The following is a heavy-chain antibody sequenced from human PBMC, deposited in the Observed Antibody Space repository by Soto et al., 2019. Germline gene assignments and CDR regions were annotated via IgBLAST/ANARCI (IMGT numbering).Heavy chain of an antibody. V-gene: IGHV4-39*01. D-gene: IGHD6-25*01. Sequence: SVTLCLTCTAPPGSMRRSSYYWGWIRQTPGTGLEWIASISYSGVPYYRHSLKGRDAISHDRSQNQYSLRLHSMTAADTALYSCATYSYLLDTSGYYDVWGQGLQVTVSS. CDR3: ATYSYLLDTSGYYDV. J-gene: IGHJ4*02. CDR1: PGSMRRSSYY. CDR2: ISYSGVP.